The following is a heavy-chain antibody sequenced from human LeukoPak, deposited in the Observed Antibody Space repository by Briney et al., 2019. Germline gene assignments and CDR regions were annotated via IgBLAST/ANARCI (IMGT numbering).Heavy chain of an antibody. Sequence: ASVKVSCKPYGYIFNTYGITWVRQAPGQGLEWMGWISPYNGNTNLAQKFQGRVTLTTDTSTSTAYMELRSLISDDTAVYYCARGPHERSGYPDDWGQGTLVTVSS. CDR3: ARGPHERSGYPDD. CDR2: ISPYNGNT. J-gene: IGHJ4*02. CDR1: GYIFNTYG. D-gene: IGHD3-22*01. V-gene: IGHV1-18*01.